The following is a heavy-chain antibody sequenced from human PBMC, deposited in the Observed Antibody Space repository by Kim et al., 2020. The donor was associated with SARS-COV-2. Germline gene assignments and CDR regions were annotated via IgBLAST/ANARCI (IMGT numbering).Heavy chain of an antibody. V-gene: IGHV3-74*01. D-gene: IGHD3-22*01. Sequence: YADSVKGRFTISRDNAKNTVYLLMNSLRAEDTAVYYCASVYYYDSSGYFPWGQGTLVTVSS. J-gene: IGHJ5*02. CDR3: ASVYYYDSSGYFP.